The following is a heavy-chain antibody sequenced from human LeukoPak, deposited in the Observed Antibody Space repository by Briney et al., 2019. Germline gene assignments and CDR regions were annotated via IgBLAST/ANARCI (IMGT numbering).Heavy chain of an antibody. V-gene: IGHV1-18*01. J-gene: IGHJ5*02. CDR3: ARTKRLAVAGTSWFDP. CDR1: GGTFSSYA. CDR2: ISAYNGNT. Sequence: ASVKVSCKASGGTFSSYAISWVRQAPGQGLEWMGWISAYNGNTNYAQKLQGRVTMTTDTSTSTAYMELRSLRSDDTAVYYCARTKRLAVAGTSWFDPWGQGTLVTVSS. D-gene: IGHD6-19*01.